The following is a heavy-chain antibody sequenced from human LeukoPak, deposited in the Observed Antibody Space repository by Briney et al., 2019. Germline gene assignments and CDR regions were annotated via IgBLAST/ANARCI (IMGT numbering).Heavy chain of an antibody. CDR3: ARGGWYYGSGSYYFNY. D-gene: IGHD3-10*01. Sequence: ASVKVSCKASGYTFTGYYMHWVRQAPGQGLEWMGWINPNSGGTNYAQKFQGRVTMTRDTSISTAYMELSRLRSDDTAVYYCARGGWYYGSGSYYFNYWGQGTLVTVSS. J-gene: IGHJ4*02. V-gene: IGHV1-2*02. CDR2: INPNSGGT. CDR1: GYTFTGYY.